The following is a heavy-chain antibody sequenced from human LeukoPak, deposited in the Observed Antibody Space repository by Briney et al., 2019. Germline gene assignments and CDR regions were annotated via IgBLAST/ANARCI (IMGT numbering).Heavy chain of an antibody. CDR1: GGTFSSYA. J-gene: IGHJ4*02. CDR2: IIPILGIA. V-gene: IGHV1-69*04. Sequence: GASVKVSCKASGGTFSSYAISWVRQAPGQGLEWMGRIIPILGIANYAQKFQGRVTITADKSTSTAYMELSSLRSEDTAVYYCARVGYRAHYFDYWGQGTLVTVSS. D-gene: IGHD5-24*01. CDR3: ARVGYRAHYFDY.